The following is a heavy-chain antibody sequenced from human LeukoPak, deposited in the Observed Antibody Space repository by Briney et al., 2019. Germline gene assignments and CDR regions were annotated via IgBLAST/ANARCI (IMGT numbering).Heavy chain of an antibody. V-gene: IGHV3-11*01. J-gene: IGHJ4*02. Sequence: GGSLRLSCAASGFTFSDYYMSWIRQAPGKGLEWVSYISSSGSTIYYADSVKGRFTISRDNAKNSLYPQMNSLRAEDTAVYYCALSGYSDYFDYWGQGTLVTVSS. CDR2: ISSSGSTI. CDR3: ALSGYSDYFDY. CDR1: GFTFSDYY. D-gene: IGHD3-22*01.